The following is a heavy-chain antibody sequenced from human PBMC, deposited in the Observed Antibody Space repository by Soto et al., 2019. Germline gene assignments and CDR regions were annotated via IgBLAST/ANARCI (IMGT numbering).Heavy chain of an antibody. Sequence: QVQLVQSGAEVKKAGSSVKVSCKASGGTFSSYFINWVRQAPGQGLEWVGGIIPVFDKAYYAEKFQGRVTITADESTTTAYMELSSRRSNDTAVYYCARETPSTTAAYFYYGLDVWGQGTTVTVSS. CDR2: IIPVFDKA. J-gene: IGHJ6*02. CDR3: ARETPSTTAAYFYYGLDV. CDR1: GGTFSSYF. D-gene: IGHD2-2*01. V-gene: IGHV1-69*01.